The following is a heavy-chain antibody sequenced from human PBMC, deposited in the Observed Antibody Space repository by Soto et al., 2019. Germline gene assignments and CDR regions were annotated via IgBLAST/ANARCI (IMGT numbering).Heavy chain of an antibody. CDR3: ARDADILTGSDAFDI. CDR1: GFTFSHYY. CDR2: ISSSSSYT. J-gene: IGHJ3*02. V-gene: IGHV3-11*05. D-gene: IGHD3-9*01. Sequence: QVQLVESGGGLVKPGGSLRLSCAAPGFTFSHYYMSLIRQAPGKGLEWVSYISSSSSYTNYADSVKGRFTISRDNAKNSRYMQMNSLRAEDTAVYYCARDADILTGSDAFDIWGQGTMVTVSS.